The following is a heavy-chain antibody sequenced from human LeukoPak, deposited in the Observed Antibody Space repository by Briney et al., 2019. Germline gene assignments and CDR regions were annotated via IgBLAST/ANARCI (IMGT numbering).Heavy chain of an antibody. D-gene: IGHD3-10*01. CDR1: GGSISSSSYY. V-gene: IGHV4-39*07. CDR3: ARGRKPITMVRGVIIRSGYYFDY. Sequence: SETLSLTCTVSGGSISSSSYYWGWIRQPPGKGLEWIGEINHSGSTNYNPSLKSRVTISVDTSKNQFSLKLSSVTAADTAVYYCARGRKPITMVRGVIIRSGYYFDYWGQGTLVTVSS. J-gene: IGHJ4*02. CDR2: INHSGST.